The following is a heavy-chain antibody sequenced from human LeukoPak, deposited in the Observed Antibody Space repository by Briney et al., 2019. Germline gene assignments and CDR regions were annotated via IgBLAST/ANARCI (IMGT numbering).Heavy chain of an antibody. CDR1: GFTFSSYA. CDR2: ISSSSSYI. J-gene: IGHJ4*02. CDR3: ARPTAGTIDY. V-gene: IGHV3-21*01. D-gene: IGHD1-14*01. Sequence: GGSLRLSCAASGFTFSSYAMRWVRQAPGKGLEWVSSISSSSSYIYYADSVKGRFTISRDNAKNSLYLQMNSLRAEDTAVYYCARPTAGTIDYWGQGTLVTVSS.